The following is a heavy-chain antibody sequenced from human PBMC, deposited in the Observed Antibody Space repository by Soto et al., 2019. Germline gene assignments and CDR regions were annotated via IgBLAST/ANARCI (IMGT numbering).Heavy chain of an antibody. CDR3: AKGIFLGYCSSPSCYTVGSYFDY. J-gene: IGHJ4*02. V-gene: IGHV3-23*01. D-gene: IGHD2-2*02. CDR1: GFTFSSYA. Sequence: GGSLRLSCAASGFTFSSYAMSWVRQAPGKGLEWVSAISGSGGSTYYADSVKGRFTISRDNSKNTLYLQMNSLRAEDTAVYYCAKGIFLGYCSSPSCYTVGSYFDYWGQGNLVTVSS. CDR2: ISGSGGST.